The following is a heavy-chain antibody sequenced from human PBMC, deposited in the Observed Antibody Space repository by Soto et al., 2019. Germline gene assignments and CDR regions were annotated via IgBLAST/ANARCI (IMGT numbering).Heavy chain of an antibody. J-gene: IGHJ4*02. V-gene: IGHV4-39*01. D-gene: IGHD3-9*01. Sequence: PSETLSLTCSVSDDSINSDKYYWGWIRQPPGKGLEWIGSIYYRGNAYYNPSLKTRVTISLDKSKSQFSLKLNSVTAADSALYFCARLEGLATISYYFDFWGPGALVTVSS. CDR2: IYYRGNA. CDR3: ARLEGLATISYYFDF. CDR1: DDSINSDKYY.